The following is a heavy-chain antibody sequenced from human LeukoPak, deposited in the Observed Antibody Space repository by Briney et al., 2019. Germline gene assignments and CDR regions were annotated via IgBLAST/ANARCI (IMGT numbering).Heavy chain of an antibody. J-gene: IGHJ4*02. D-gene: IGHD5-18*01. Sequence: TGGSLRLSCADSGFTFSSYAMSWVRQAPGKGLEWVSAISGSGGSTSYEDYVKGRFTISRDNSKNNLYLKMNSPKAADTAVYYCAKDGVYSPTGLFDYWGQGTLVTVSS. CDR1: GFTFSSYA. CDR3: AKDGVYSPTGLFDY. CDR2: ISGSGGST. V-gene: IGHV3-23*01.